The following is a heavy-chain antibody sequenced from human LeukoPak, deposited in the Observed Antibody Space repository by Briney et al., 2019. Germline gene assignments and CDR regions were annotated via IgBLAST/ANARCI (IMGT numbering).Heavy chain of an antibody. V-gene: IGHV3-73*01. J-gene: IGHJ4*02. CDR2: IRPKANNYAT. Sequence: PGGSLRLSCVASGFTFSGSTVHWVRQASGRGLEWVGHIRPKANNYATAYAASVKGRFAISRDDSKNTAYLQLNSLKTEDTAVYYCSRHEALPGDYWGQGTLVTVSP. D-gene: IGHD2-21*02. CDR3: SRHEALPGDY. CDR1: GFTFSGST.